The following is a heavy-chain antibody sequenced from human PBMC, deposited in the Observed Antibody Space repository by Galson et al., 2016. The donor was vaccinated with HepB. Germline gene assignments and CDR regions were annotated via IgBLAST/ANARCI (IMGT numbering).Heavy chain of an antibody. CDR1: GFSFSSYW. Sequence: SLRLSCAASGFSFSSYWMSWVRQAPGKGLEWVSYISRGGSSIYYADSVKGRFTISRDDAKNSLFLQMNRLRAKDTALYFCARGLGSSVEKEVDYYGMGVWGQGTTVTVSS. J-gene: IGHJ6*02. D-gene: IGHD3-22*01. CDR3: ARGLGSSVEKEVDYYGMGV. V-gene: IGHV3-11*01. CDR2: ISRGGSSI.